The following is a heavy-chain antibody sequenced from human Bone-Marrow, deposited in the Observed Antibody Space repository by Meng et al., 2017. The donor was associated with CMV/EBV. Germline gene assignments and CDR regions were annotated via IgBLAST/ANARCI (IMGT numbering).Heavy chain of an antibody. CDR3: AKSLYDSSGSDFDF. Sequence: ASGITFSRYAMGWVRQAPGKGLKWVSGISGSGSSTYYANFVQGRFTISRDNSKNTLYLQMNSLRAEDTAVYYCAKSLYDSSGSDFDFWGQGTLVTVSS. J-gene: IGHJ4*02. CDR1: GITFSRYA. V-gene: IGHV3-23*01. D-gene: IGHD3-22*01. CDR2: ISGSGSST.